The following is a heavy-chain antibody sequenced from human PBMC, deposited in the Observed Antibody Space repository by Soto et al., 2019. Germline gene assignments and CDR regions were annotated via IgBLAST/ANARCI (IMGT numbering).Heavy chain of an antibody. CDR1: GFTFSSYG. CDR3: AKSDYYDSSDYYYGMDV. D-gene: IGHD3-22*01. J-gene: IGHJ6*02. CDR2: ISYDGSNK. Sequence: QVQLVESGGGVVQPGRSLRLSCAASGFTFSSYGMHWVRQAPGNGLVWVAVISYDGSNKYYADSVKGRFTISRDNSKNTLYLQLNSLRAEDTAVYYCAKSDYYDSSDYYYGMDVWGQGTTVTVSS. V-gene: IGHV3-30*18.